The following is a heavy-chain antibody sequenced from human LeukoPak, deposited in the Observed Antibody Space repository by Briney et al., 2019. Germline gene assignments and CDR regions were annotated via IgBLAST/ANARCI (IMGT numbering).Heavy chain of an antibody. CDR3: WVCYYDSSGYCDY. J-gene: IGHJ4*02. V-gene: IGHV3-49*04. Sequence: QPGRSLRLSCTASGFTFGDYAMSWVRQAPGKGLEWVGFIRSKAYGGTTEYAASVKGRFTISRDDSKSIAYPQMNSLKTEDTAMYYCWVCYYDSSGYCDYWGQGTLVTVSS. CDR2: IRSKAYGGTT. D-gene: IGHD3-22*01. CDR1: GFTFGDYA.